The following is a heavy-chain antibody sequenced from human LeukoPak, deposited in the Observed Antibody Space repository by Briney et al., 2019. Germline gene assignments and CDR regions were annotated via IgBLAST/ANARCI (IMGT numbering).Heavy chain of an antibody. J-gene: IGHJ3*02. V-gene: IGHV3-21*01. CDR3: ARDRGGYAFDI. CDR1: GFTFSSYS. Sequence: PGGSLRLSCAASGFTFSSYSMNWVRQAPGKGLEWVSSISSSSSYIYYADSVKGRFTISRDNAKNSLYLQMNSLRAEDTVVYYCARDRGGYAFDIWGQGTMVTVSS. CDR2: ISSSSSYI. D-gene: IGHD3-3*01.